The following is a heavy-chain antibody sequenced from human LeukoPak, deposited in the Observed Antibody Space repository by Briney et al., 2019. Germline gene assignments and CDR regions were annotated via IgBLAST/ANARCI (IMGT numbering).Heavy chain of an antibody. CDR2: ISAYNGNT. CDR3: AVASSIAAAEDWFDP. Sequence: ASVKVSRNSSGYAFTIYGISWVRHPHGQGLEWMGWISAYNGNTNYAQKLQGRVTITADTSTNKDYMELRTPRSDDTAVYYCAVASSIAAAEDWFDPWGQGTLVTVSS. J-gene: IGHJ5*02. D-gene: IGHD6-13*01. CDR1: GYAFTIYG. V-gene: IGHV1-18*01.